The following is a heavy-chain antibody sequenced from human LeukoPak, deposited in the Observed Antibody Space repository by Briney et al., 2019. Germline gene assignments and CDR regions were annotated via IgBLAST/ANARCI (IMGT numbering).Heavy chain of an antibody. V-gene: IGHV4-59*08. J-gene: IGHJ5*02. CDR1: GGSISSYY. CDR3: ARGSSSWTSSWFDP. CDR2: IYYSGST. Sequence: SETLSLTCTVSGGSISSYYWSWIRQPPGKGLEWIGYIYYSGSTNYNPSLKSRVTISVDTSKNQFSLKLSSVTAADTAVYYCARGSSSWTSSWFDPWGQGTLVTVSS. D-gene: IGHD6-13*01.